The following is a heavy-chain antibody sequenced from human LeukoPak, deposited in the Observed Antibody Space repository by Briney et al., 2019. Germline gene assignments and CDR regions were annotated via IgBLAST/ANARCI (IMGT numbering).Heavy chain of an antibody. D-gene: IGHD3-22*01. CDR3: ARDYYDSSGYAWFDP. CDR2: IYYSGST. J-gene: IGHJ5*02. Sequence: ASETLSLTCTVSGGSISSGDYYWSWIRQPPGKGLEWIGYIYYSGSTYYNPPLKSRVTISVDTSKNQFSLKLSSVTAADTAVYYCARDYYDSSGYAWFDPWGQGTLVTVSS. CDR1: GGSISSGDYY. V-gene: IGHV4-30-4*08.